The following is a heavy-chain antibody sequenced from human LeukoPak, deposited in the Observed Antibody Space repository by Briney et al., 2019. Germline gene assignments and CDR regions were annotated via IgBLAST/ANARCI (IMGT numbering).Heavy chain of an antibody. CDR2: IHYNGIT. CDR1: GSMYNYY. Sequence: PSETLSLTCTVSGSMYNYYWSWIRQPPGKGLEWIGYIHYNGITNYSPSLKSRVTMSLDTSKNQVSLKLNSVSAADTAVYFCAKTVPFESNAWRQTFDFWGQGTLVTVSS. V-gene: IGHV4-59*08. J-gene: IGHJ4*02. CDR3: AKTVPFESNAWRQTFDF. D-gene: IGHD3-16*01.